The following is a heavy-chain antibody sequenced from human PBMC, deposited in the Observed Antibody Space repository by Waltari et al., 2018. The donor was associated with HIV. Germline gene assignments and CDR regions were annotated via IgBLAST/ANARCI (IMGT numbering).Heavy chain of an antibody. Sequence: QLQLQESGPGLVKPSETLSLTCTVSGGPISSSSHYSGGLRQPPGKGLGWIGSIYYRGSTYYNPSLKSRVTISVDTSKNQFSLKLSSVTAADTAVYYCASHLIAGINYWGQGTLVTVSS. CDR2: IYYRGST. V-gene: IGHV4-39*01. CDR3: ASHLIAGINY. D-gene: IGHD6-13*01. CDR1: GGPISSSSHY. J-gene: IGHJ4*02.